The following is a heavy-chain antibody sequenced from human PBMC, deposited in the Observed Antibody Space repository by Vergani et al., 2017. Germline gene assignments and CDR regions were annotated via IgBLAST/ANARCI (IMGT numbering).Heavy chain of an antibody. CDR3: ARDLRLLYNRFDP. V-gene: IGHV3-33*01. D-gene: IGHD1-14*01. CDR2: TWYVGNNK. CDR1: GFTFNQYV. J-gene: IGHJ5*02. Sequence: QVQLVESGGGVVQPVRSLRLSCAASGFTFNQYVMHWVRQAPGKGLEWVAVTWYVGNNKQYADSVKGRFTISRDNSKSTMYLQMNSLRDEDTGVYYCARDLRLLYNRFDPWGQGTLVTVSS.